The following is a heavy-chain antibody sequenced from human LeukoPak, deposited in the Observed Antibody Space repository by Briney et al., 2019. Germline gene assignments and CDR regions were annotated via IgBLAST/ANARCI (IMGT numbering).Heavy chain of an antibody. V-gene: IGHV1-2*02. Sequence: ASVKVSCKASGYTFTGYYVHWVRQAPGQGLEWMGWINPNSGGTNYAQKFQGRVTMTRDTSISTAYMELSRLRSDDTAVYYCARDGQRGFLEWLRPYYYYYYGMDVWGQGTTVTVSS. CDR3: ARDGQRGFLEWLRPYYYYYYGMDV. CDR2: INPNSGGT. D-gene: IGHD3-3*01. CDR1: GYTFTGYY. J-gene: IGHJ6*02.